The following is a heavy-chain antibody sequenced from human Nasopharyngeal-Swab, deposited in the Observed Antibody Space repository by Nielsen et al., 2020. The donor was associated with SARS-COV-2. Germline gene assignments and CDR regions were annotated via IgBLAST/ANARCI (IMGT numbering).Heavy chain of an antibody. CDR3: ARSRYDFWSGYRNPNAFDI. D-gene: IGHD3-3*01. CDR1: GGTFSSYS. Sequence: SVKVSCKASGGTFSSYSISCVRQAPGQGLEWMGGIIPIFGTANYAQKFQGRVTITADESTSTAYMELSSLRSEDTAVYYCARSRYDFWSGYRNPNAFDIWGQGTMVTVSS. J-gene: IGHJ3*02. CDR2: IIPIFGTA. V-gene: IGHV1-69*13.